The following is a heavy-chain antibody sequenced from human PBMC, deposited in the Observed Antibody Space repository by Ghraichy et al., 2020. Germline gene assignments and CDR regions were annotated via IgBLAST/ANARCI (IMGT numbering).Heavy chain of an antibody. CDR1: GGSIRSYS. CDR3: ATMRESWEAAADYLFYY. CDR2: IFCSGST. Sequence: SETLSLTCAVSGGSIRSYSWNWIRQSPDKELEWIGYIFCSGSTKYNTSLKSRVTISVDTTNNQLYLKLSSVTAADTAVYYCATMRESWEAAADYLFYYWGQGTLVFFSS. V-gene: IGHV4-59*03. J-gene: IGHJ4*02. D-gene: IGHD6-13*01.